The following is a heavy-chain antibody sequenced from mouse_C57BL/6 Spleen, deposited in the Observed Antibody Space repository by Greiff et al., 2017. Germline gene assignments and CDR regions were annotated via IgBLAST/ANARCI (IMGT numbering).Heavy chain of an antibody. CDR2: IDPSDSYT. D-gene: IGHD1-1*01. CDR1: GYTFTSYW. Sequence: QVQLQQPGAELVKPGASVKLSCKASGYTFTSYWMQWVKQRPGQGLEWIGEIDPSDSYTNYNQKFKGKATLTVDTSSSPAYMQLSSLTSEDSAVYYCARSDTTVVRDYWGQGTTLTVSS. J-gene: IGHJ2*01. V-gene: IGHV1-50*01. CDR3: ARSDTTVVRDY.